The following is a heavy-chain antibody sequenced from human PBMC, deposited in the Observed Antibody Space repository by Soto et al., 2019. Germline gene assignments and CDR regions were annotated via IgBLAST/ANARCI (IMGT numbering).Heavy chain of an antibody. CDR2: IKTDGSIT. CDR1: GFTFSKYW. Sequence: EVQLVESGGGLVQPGGSLRLSCAASGFTFSKYWMHWVRQAPGEGLVWVSRIKTDGSITNYVDSVKGRFTISRDNAKNTLYLHMASLRAEDTAVYYCARDLTDYDPNTFAYWGQGTLVTVS. V-gene: IGHV3-74*01. J-gene: IGHJ4*02. D-gene: IGHD4-17*01. CDR3: ARDLTDYDPNTFAY.